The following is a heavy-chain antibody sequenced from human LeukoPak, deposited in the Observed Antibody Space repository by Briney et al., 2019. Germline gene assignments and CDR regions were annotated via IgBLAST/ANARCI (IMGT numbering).Heavy chain of an antibody. J-gene: IGHJ6*02. V-gene: IGHV1-69*04. CDR3: ARDMSPPGVLVTSDYGMDV. CDR1: GDSFGRYG. Sequence: SVKVSCKASGDSFGRYGISWVRQAPGQGLEGMERIIPLVDVANYAQRFQGKVTITADRFTSTAYMELTSLTSDDTAVYYCARDMSPPGVLVTSDYGMDVWGRGTTVIVSS. D-gene: IGHD2-8*02. CDR2: IIPLVDVA.